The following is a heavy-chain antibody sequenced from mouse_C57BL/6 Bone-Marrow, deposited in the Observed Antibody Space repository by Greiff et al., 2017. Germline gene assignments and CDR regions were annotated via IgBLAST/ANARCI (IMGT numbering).Heavy chain of an antibody. D-gene: IGHD4-1*01. CDR3: ASSNWDGFYYFDY. V-gene: IGHV1-81*01. Sequence: VQLQQSGAELARPGASVKLSCKASGYTFTSYGISWVKQRTGQGLEWIGELYPRSGNTYYNEKFKGKATLTADKSSSPAYMELRSLTSEDSAVYFCASSNWDGFYYFDYWGQGTTLTVSS. J-gene: IGHJ2*01. CDR1: GYTFTSYG. CDR2: LYPRSGNT.